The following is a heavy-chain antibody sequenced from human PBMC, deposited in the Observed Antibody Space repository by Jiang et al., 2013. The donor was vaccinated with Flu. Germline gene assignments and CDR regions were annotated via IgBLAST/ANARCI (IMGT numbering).Heavy chain of an antibody. CDR1: GGTFSNSA. J-gene: IGHJ6*02. Sequence: EVKKPGSSVKVSCKASGGTFSNSAISWVRQAPGQGLEWMGGIIPIFGIANYAQKFQGRVTITADESTSTAYMELSSLRSEDTAVYYCARDQTPYDDLHYGMDVWGQGTTVTVSS. V-gene: IGHV1-69*01. CDR3: ARDQTPYDDLHYGMDV. D-gene: IGHD3-22*01. CDR2: IIPIFGIA.